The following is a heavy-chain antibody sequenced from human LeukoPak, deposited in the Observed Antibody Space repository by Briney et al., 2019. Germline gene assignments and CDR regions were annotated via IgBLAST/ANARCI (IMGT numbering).Heavy chain of an antibody. D-gene: IGHD6-25*01. CDR1: GFSFSAPW. CDR2: IKEDGSVT. Sequence: PGGSLRLSCAAAAGFSFSAPWMKWVRQAPGKGLEWAASIKEDGSVTRYVDSVKGRFTISRDNAKNPLFLQMNGLRAEDTAVYYCARDSGYGTYDDWGQGTLVTVSS. J-gene: IGHJ4*02. V-gene: IGHV3-7*01. CDR3: ARDSGYGTYDD.